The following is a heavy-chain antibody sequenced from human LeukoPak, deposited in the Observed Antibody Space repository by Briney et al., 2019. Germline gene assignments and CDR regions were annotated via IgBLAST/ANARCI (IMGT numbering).Heavy chain of an antibody. CDR1: GFTFSSYA. V-gene: IGHV3-23*01. D-gene: IGHD3-3*01. Sequence: PGGSLRLSCAASGFTFSSYAMSWVRQAPGKGLEWVSAISGSGGSTYYADSVKGRFTISRDNSKNTLYLQMNSLRAEDTAVHYCAKAYDFWRGYYYYGMDVWGQGTTVTVSS. CDR2: ISGSGGST. CDR3: AKAYDFWRGYYYYGMDV. J-gene: IGHJ6*02.